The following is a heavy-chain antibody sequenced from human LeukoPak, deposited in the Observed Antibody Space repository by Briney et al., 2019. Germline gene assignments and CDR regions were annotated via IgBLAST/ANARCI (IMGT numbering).Heavy chain of an antibody. J-gene: IGHJ4*02. CDR3: AKGVYSSGWYGWFGY. Sequence: PGGSLRLSCAASGFTFSSYAMSWVRQAPGKGLEWVSAISGSGGSTYYADSVKGRFTISRDNSKNTLYLQMNSLRAEDTAVYYCAKGVYSSGWYGWFGYWGQGTLVTVSS. CDR2: ISGSGGST. V-gene: IGHV3-23*01. CDR1: GFTFSSYA. D-gene: IGHD6-19*01.